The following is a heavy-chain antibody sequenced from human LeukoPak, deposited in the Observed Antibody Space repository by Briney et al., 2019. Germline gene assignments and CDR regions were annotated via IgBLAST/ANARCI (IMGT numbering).Heavy chain of an antibody. D-gene: IGHD2-2*02. CDR2: IRKDGSEK. J-gene: IGHJ4*02. CDR1: GFTFSNYW. Sequence: GGSLRLSCAASGFTFSNYWMNWVRQAPGNALEWVAYIRKDGSEKYYVDSVKGRFTISRDNAKNSLYLQMNSLRAENTAVYYCARHTRGQPFDYWGQGTLVTVSS. V-gene: IGHV3-7*03. CDR3: ARHTRGQPFDY.